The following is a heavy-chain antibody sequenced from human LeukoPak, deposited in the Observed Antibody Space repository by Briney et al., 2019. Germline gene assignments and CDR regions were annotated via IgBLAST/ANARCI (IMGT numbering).Heavy chain of an antibody. J-gene: IGHJ5*02. CDR1: GYTLTGYY. CDR2: INPNSGGT. Sequence: ASVKVSCKASGYTLTGYYMHWVRQAPGQGLEWMGWINPNSGGTNYAQKFQGWVTMTRDTSISTAYMELSRLRSDDTAVYYCARDIAAGANWFDPWGQGTLVTVSS. V-gene: IGHV1-2*04. CDR3: ARDIAAGANWFDP. D-gene: IGHD6-13*01.